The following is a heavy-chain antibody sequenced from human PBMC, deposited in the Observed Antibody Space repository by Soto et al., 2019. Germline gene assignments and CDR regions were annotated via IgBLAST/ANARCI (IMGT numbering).Heavy chain of an antibody. J-gene: IGHJ3*02. Sequence: GGSLRLSCAASGFTFSSYAMSWVRQFPGKGLEWISAISGGGDNTYYADSVKGRFTMSRDNSKNTLYLQMNSLRAEDTAVYYCAKFGSLMVYAAHDAFDIWGQGTMVTVS. CDR1: GFTFSSYA. D-gene: IGHD2-8*01. CDR3: AKFGSLMVYAAHDAFDI. CDR2: ISGGGDNT. V-gene: IGHV3-23*01.